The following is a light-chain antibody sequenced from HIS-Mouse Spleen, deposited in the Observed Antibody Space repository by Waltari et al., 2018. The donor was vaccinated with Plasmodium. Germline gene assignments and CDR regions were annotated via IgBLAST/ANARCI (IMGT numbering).Light chain of an antibody. J-gene: IGKJ2*01. CDR1: QSVSSN. CDR2: AAS. Sequence: EIVMTQSPATLSVSPGERATLSCRASQSVSSNLAWYQQKPGKAPELLIYAASTLQSGVPSRFSGSGSGTDFTLTISCLQSEDFATYYCQQYYSFPYTFGQGTKLEIK. V-gene: IGKV3-15*01. CDR3: QQYYSFPYT.